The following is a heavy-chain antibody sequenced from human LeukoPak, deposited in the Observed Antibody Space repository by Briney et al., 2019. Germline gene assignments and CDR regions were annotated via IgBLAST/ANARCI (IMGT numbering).Heavy chain of an antibody. J-gene: IGHJ5*02. V-gene: IGHV3-23*01. CDR1: GFTFSSYA. D-gene: IGHD3-9*01. CDR3: AKGGLGSDILTTCDP. CDR2: ISGSGGTT. Sequence: GGSLRLSCAASGFTFSSYAMSWVRQAPGKGLEWVSSISGSGGTTHYADSVKGRFTISRDNSKNSLFLQMNSLRAEDTAVYYCAKGGLGSDILTTCDPWGQGTLVNVSS.